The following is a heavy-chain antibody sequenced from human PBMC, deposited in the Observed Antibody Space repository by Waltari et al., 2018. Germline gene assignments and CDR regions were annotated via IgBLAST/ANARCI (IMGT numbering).Heavy chain of an antibody. D-gene: IGHD4-17*01. J-gene: IGHJ3*02. CDR1: GYTFTGYY. CDR2: MKPNSGGT. Sequence: QVQLVQSGAEVKKPGASVKVSCKASGYTFTGYYMHWVRQAPGQGLEWMGWMKPNSGGTNDAQKFQGWVTMTRETSISTAYMELSRLRSDDTAVYYCARVGGPMDDYGDIACDIWGQGTMVTVSS. CDR3: ARVGGPMDDYGDIACDI. V-gene: IGHV1-2*04.